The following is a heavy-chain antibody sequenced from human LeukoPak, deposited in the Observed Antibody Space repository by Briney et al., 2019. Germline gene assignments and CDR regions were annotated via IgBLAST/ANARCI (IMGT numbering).Heavy chain of an antibody. D-gene: IGHD4/OR15-4a*01. J-gene: IGHJ4*02. V-gene: IGHV3-7*01. CDR2: IKQDGNEK. Sequence: GGSLRLSCAASGFTFSSYWMSWVRQAPGKGLEWVANIKQDGNEKYYADSVKGRFTISRDNGKNSLDLQMNSLRADDTAVYYCARDTLGEGEDANYAVYYFDYWGQGTVVTVSS. CDR1: GFTFSSYW. CDR3: ARDTLGEGEDANYAVYYFDY.